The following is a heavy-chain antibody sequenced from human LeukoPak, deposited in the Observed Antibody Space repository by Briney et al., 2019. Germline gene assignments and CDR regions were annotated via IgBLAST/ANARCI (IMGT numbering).Heavy chain of an antibody. Sequence: PGRSLRLSCAVSGFTFSDHFLDWVRQAPGKGLEWVGRSRNKAKSYTTEYAASVKGRFTISRDDSKNSLYLQMNSLKTEDTAAYYCVRVGSVAGSDYLDYWGQGTLVTVSS. CDR1: GFTFSDHF. V-gene: IGHV3-72*01. CDR2: SRNKAKSYTT. J-gene: IGHJ4*02. CDR3: VRVGSVAGSDYLDY. D-gene: IGHD6-19*01.